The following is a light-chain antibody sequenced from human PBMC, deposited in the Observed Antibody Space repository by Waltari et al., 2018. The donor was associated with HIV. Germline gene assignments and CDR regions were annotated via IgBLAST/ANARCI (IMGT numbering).Light chain of an antibody. V-gene: IGLV2-14*03. J-gene: IGLJ2*01. Sequence: QSALTQPASVSGSPGQSVTISCTGTSSDVGGYKYVSWYQQHPGKAPKLMIYDVSYRPSGVSNRFSGSKSGNTASLTISGLQAEDEADYYCSSFTSTSTPVLFGGGTKLTVL. CDR1: SSDVGGYKY. CDR3: SSFTSTSTPVL. CDR2: DVS.